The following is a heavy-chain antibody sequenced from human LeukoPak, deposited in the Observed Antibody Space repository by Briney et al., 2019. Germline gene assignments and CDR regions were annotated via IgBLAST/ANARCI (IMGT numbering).Heavy chain of an antibody. V-gene: IGHV4-39*07. Sequence: KPSETLSLTCTVSTGSISSISYYWDWIRQPPGKGLEWIGSIYYSGSTYNNQSLKSRVTISVDTSKNQFSLKLSSVTAAGTAVYYCARVLPGMVFGAFNLFDPWGQGTLVTVSS. J-gene: IGHJ5*02. CDR3: ARVLPGMVFGAFNLFDP. CDR1: TGSISSISYY. D-gene: IGHD3/OR15-3a*01. CDR2: IYYSGST.